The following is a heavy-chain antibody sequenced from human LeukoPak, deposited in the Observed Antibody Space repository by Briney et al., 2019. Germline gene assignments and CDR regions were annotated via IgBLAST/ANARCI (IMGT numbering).Heavy chain of an antibody. D-gene: IGHD2-15*01. CDR3: TRHPAEADY. J-gene: IGHJ4*02. V-gene: IGHV3-7*05. CDR2: IKQDESDK. Sequence: PGGSLRLSCAASGFAFSNYWMSWVRQAPGKGLEWVASIKQDESDKYYVGSVKGRFTISRDNAKKSLCLQMNSLRAEDTAVYYCTRHPAEADYWGQGTLVTVSS. CDR1: GFAFSNYW.